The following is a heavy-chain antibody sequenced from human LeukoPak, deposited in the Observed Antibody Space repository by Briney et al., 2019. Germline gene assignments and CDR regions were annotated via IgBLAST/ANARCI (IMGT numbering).Heavy chain of an antibody. J-gene: IGHJ4*02. D-gene: IGHD3-22*01. CDR1: GYTFTSYG. CDR2: ISAYNGNT. Sequence: ASVKVSCKASGYTFTSYGISWVRQAPGQGLEWMGWISAYNGNTNYAQKLQGRVTMTTDTSTSTAYTELRSLRSDDTAVYYCARDLGRDSSGSDFDYWGQGTLVTVSS. V-gene: IGHV1-18*01. CDR3: ARDLGRDSSGSDFDY.